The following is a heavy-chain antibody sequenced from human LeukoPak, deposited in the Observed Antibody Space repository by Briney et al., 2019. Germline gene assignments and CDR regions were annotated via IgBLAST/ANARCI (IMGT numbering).Heavy chain of an antibody. D-gene: IGHD4-17*01. V-gene: IGHV3-7*01. J-gene: IGHJ4*02. CDR3: ARGYYGDPSQVYYFDY. CDR1: GFTFSRYW. CDR2: IKQDGSEK. Sequence: PGGSLRLSCAASGFTFSRYWMSWVRQAPGKGLEWVANIKQDGSEKYYVDSVKGRFTISRDNAKNSLYLQMNSLRAEDTAVYYCARGYYGDPSQVYYFDYWGQGTLVTVSS.